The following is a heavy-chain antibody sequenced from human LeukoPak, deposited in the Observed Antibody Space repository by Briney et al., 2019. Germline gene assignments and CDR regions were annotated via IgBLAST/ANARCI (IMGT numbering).Heavy chain of an antibody. CDR3: ARDAIAVAGLGGY. V-gene: IGHV1-2*02. Sequence: PGASVKVSCKTSGYTFTDYNMHWVRQAPGQGLEWMGWISPNSGATNYAQKFQDRVTMTRDTSISTAYMELTSLTFDDTAVYYCARDAIAVAGLGGYWGQGTLVTVSS. J-gene: IGHJ4*02. CDR2: ISPNSGAT. CDR1: GYTFTDYN. D-gene: IGHD6-19*01.